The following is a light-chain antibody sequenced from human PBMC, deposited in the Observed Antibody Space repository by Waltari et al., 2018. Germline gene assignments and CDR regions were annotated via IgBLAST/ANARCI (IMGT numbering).Light chain of an antibody. Sequence: QSVVTQPPSASGTPGQRVTVSCSGTSPNIGSNFIFWYQHLPGTAPNPLIYRNNQRPSGVPDRFSASKSGTYASLAISGLRSEDEADYYCATWDDSLSGYVFGPGTKVTVL. CDR2: RNN. CDR3: ATWDDSLSGYV. CDR1: SPNIGSNF. V-gene: IGLV1-47*01. J-gene: IGLJ1*01.